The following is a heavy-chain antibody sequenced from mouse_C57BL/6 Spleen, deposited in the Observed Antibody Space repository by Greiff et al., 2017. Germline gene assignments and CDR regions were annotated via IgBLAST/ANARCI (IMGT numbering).Heavy chain of an antibody. V-gene: IGHV1-26*01. CDR2: ITPNNGGT. CDR3: ARGSTTVVEDY. J-gene: IGHJ2*01. CDR1: GYTFTDYY. Sequence: EVQLQQSGPELVKPGASVKISCKASGYTFTDYYMNWVKQSHGKSLEWIGDITPNNGGTSYNQKFKGKATLTVDKSSSTAYMELRSLTTEDSAVYYCARGSTTVVEDYWGQGTTLTVSS. D-gene: IGHD1-1*01.